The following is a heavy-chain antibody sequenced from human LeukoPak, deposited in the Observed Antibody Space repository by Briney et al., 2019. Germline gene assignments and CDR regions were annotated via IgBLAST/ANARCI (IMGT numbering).Heavy chain of an antibody. CDR3: ARDSPWLPDPY. V-gene: IGHV3-74*03. CDR1: GFTFSTYW. Sequence: PGGSLRLSCAASGFTFSTYWMHWVRQAPGKGLVWVSRMNTDGSDTTYADSVEGRFTISRDNARNTLYLQMNSLRADDTAVYYCARDSPWLPDPYWGQGTLVTVSS. D-gene: IGHD5-18*01. J-gene: IGHJ4*02. CDR2: MNTDGSDT.